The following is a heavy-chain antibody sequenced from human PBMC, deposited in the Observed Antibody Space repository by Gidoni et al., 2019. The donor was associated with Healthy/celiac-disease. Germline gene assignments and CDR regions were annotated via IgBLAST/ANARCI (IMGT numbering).Heavy chain of an antibody. J-gene: IGHJ4*02. Sequence: QVQLQESGPGLVKPSQTLSLTCTVSGGSLSSGSYYWSWIRQPAGKGLEWIGRIYTRGSTNYNPSLKSRVTISVDTSKNQFSLKLSSVTAADTAVYYCARAAGFWSRFDYWGQGTLVTVSS. CDR1: GGSLSSGSYY. CDR3: ARAAGFWSRFDY. CDR2: IYTRGST. D-gene: IGHD3-3*01. V-gene: IGHV4-61*02.